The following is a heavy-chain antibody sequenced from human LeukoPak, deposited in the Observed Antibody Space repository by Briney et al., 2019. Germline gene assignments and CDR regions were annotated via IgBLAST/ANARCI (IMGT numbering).Heavy chain of an antibody. Sequence: PGGSLRLSCVASGFTFNTYTMIWVRQTPRKGLECVASIISSGDSMYYADSVKGRFTISRDNSKKSLHLQMNSLRAEDTAVYYCAVNSGHDPVGGYWGQGILVTVSP. J-gene: IGHJ4*02. CDR2: IISSGDSM. D-gene: IGHD5-12*01. CDR1: GFTFNTYT. V-gene: IGHV3-21*01. CDR3: AVNSGHDPVGGY.